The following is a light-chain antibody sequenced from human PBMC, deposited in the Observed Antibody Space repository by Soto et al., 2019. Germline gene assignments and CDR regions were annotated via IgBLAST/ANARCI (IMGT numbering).Light chain of an antibody. J-gene: IGLJ1*01. CDR1: SSDVGGYNY. V-gene: IGLV2-14*01. CDR3: SSYTSSSTLGV. CDR2: EVS. Sequence: QSVLTQPASVSGSPGQSITISCTGTSSDVGGYNYVSWYQQHPGKAPKLMIYEVSNRPSGVSNRFSGSKSGNTASLTISGLQAEDEADYYSSSYTSSSTLGVFGNGTKVTVL.